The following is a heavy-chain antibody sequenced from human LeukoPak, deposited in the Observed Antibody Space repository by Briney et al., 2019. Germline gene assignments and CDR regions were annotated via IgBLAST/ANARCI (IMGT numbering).Heavy chain of an antibody. CDR2: IYHSGST. J-gene: IGHJ4*02. V-gene: IGHV4-38-2*02. CDR1: GYSIGSGYY. CDR3: ARDMSNGDY. Sequence: SETLSLTCTVSGYSIGSGYYWGWIGLPPGKGLEWIGSIYHSGSTYYNPSLKSRVTISVDTSKNQFSLKLSSVTAADTAVYYCARDMSNGDYWGQGTLVTVSS.